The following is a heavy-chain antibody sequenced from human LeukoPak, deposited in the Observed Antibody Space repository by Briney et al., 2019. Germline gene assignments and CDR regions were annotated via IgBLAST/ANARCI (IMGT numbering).Heavy chain of an antibody. Sequence: ASVKVSCKTSGYTFTSYGISWVRQAPGQGLEWMGWISTYDGNTNYAEKFQGRVTIATDSSTSTAFMELRSLTSDDTAVYWCARESNWAYYFDYWGQGTLVTVSS. V-gene: IGHV1-18*01. CDR2: ISTYDGNT. CDR3: ARESNWAYYFDY. CDR1: GYTFTSYG. J-gene: IGHJ4*02. D-gene: IGHD1-1*01.